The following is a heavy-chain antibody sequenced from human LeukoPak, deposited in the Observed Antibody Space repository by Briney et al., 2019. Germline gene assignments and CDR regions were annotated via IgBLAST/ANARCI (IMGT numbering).Heavy chain of an antibody. D-gene: IGHD1-1*01. CDR1: GFTFSSYD. J-gene: IGHJ4*02. CDR2: IRYDGSNE. CDR3: ERSRYNLGC. V-gene: IGHV3-33*01. Sequence: GRALRLSCSASGFTFSSYDMHWVRQAPGKGPEWVAIIRYDGSNENYVDSVKGRFTISRDNSKKPLYLQMNSLRAEDKFVYFCERSRYNLGCLGQGNLVTVFS.